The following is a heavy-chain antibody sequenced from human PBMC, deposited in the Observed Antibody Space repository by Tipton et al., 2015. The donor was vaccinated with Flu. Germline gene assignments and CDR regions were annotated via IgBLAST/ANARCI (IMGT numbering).Heavy chain of an antibody. J-gene: IGHJ4*02. V-gene: IGHV3-7*01. CDR2: INEDGTTT. CDR1: GFAFSSYW. D-gene: IGHD1-26*01. Sequence: SLRLSCAASGFAFSSYWMLWVRQAPGKGLEWVANINEDGTTTYYLGSVKGRFTISRDNARNSVFPQMNSLRAEDTAVYHCQSGRTNSGVEYWGQGTLVTVSS. CDR3: QSGRTNSGVEY.